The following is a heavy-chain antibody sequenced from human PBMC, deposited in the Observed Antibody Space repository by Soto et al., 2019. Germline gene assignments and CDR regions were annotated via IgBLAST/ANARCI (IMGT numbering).Heavy chain of an antibody. Sequence: PSETLSLTCAVYGGSFSGYYWNWIRQPPEKGLEWIGEINHSGSTNYNPSLKSRVTISVDTSKNQFSLKLSSVTAADTAVYYCARGEQLVWYYKSGLDVWGQGTTVTVSS. CDR3: ARGEQLVWYYKSGLDV. CDR2: INHSGST. D-gene: IGHD3-3*01. J-gene: IGHJ6*02. CDR1: GGSFSGYY. V-gene: IGHV4-34*01.